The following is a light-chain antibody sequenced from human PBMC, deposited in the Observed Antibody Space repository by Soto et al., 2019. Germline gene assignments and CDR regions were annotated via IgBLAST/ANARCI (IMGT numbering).Light chain of an antibody. V-gene: IGLV2-14*03. Sequence: QSVLTQPASVSGSPGQSITISCTGTSSDVGGYNYVSWYRHHPGKAPKLMIYDVSNRPSGVSNRFSGSKSGNTASLTIPGLQPDYEADYYCSSYTTSNTRQIVLGTGTKVTVL. CDR1: SSDVGGYNY. CDR3: SSYTTSNTRQIV. J-gene: IGLJ1*01. CDR2: DVS.